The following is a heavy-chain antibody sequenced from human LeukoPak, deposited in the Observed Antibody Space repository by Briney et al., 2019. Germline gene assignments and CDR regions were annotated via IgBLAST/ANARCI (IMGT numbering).Heavy chain of an antibody. CDR1: GFIFSSYG. V-gene: IGHV3-30*02. Sequence: GGSLRLSCAASGFIFSSYGMHWVRQAPGKGLEWVAFIRYDGSNTYYADSVKGRFTISRDNSKNTLYLQMNSLRVEDTAVYYCAKHHRMAARLVYFDYWGQGTLVTVSS. CDR3: AKHHRMAARLVYFDY. D-gene: IGHD6-6*01. J-gene: IGHJ4*02. CDR2: IRYDGSNT.